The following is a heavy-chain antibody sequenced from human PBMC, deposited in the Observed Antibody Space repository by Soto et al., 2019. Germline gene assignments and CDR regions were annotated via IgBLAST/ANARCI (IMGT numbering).Heavy chain of an antibody. CDR2: ISYDSDTI. D-gene: IGHD3-3*01. V-gene: IGHV3-48*02. J-gene: IGHJ6*02. CDR1: GFTFGTYS. CDR3: ARLYYDYV. Sequence: GGSLRLSCAGSGFTFGTYSMNWVRQAAGKGLEWIAYISYDSDTIQYADSVKGRFTVSRDNAKNSLYLQMNSLRDEDTAVYYCARLYYDYVWGQGTTVTVSS.